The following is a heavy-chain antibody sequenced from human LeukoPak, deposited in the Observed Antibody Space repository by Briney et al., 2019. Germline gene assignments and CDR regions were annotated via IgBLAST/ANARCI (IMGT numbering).Heavy chain of an antibody. CDR3: ARDRGITGTTSLDY. Sequence: PGGSLRLSCAASGFTFSSYSMNWLRQAPGKGLESVSPISSSSSYIYYADSVKGRFTISRDNAKNSLYLQMNGLRVEDTAVYYCARDRGITGTTSLDYWGQGTLVTVSS. D-gene: IGHD1-20*01. V-gene: IGHV3-21*01. CDR2: ISSSSSYI. J-gene: IGHJ4*02. CDR1: GFTFSSYS.